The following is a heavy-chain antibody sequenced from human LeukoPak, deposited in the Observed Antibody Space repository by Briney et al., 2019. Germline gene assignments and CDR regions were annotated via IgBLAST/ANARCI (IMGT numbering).Heavy chain of an antibody. Sequence: GGSLRLSCAASGFTFSRNAMDWIRQAPGKGLEWVAGISFASDYIYNADSVKGRFTISRDNAKNSLYLDMNSLRAEDTAVYYCGKTTVGYSSGQKPAWPVDYWGQGTLVTVSS. J-gene: IGHJ4*02. D-gene: IGHD5-18*01. CDR3: GKTTVGYSSGQKPAWPVDY. CDR1: GFTFSRNA. V-gene: IGHV3-21*01. CDR2: ISFASDYI.